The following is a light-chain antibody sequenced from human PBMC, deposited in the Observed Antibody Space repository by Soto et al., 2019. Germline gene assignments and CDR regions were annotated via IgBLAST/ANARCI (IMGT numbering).Light chain of an antibody. CDR3: MQGTHCPPTT. J-gene: IGKJ2*01. Sequence: DVVLTQSPLSLPVILGQPASISCRSSQSLVYSDGNAYLNWFHQSPGQSPRRLIYKASKRDSEVTDRFSGSASGTDVTLKISGVDADDVGVYYCMQGTHCPPTTFGQGTKLEIK. CDR1: QSLVYSDGNAY. V-gene: IGKV2-30*01. CDR2: KAS.